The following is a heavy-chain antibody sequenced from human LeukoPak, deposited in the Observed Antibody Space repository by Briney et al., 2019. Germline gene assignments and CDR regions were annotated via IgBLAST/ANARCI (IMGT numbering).Heavy chain of an antibody. CDR1: GFSFSCCG. CDR3: ARERAPFDGFDI. D-gene: IGHD4/OR15-4a*01. CDR2: LWANAHNN. J-gene: IGHJ3*02. V-gene: IGHV3-33*01. Sequence: PGGSLRLSCAASGFSFSCCGMHWVRQAPGRGLDWVAVLWANAHNNYYADSVEGRFTISRDSSKNTLYLQMTSLRADDTAVYYCARERAPFDGFDIWGRGTVVTVSS.